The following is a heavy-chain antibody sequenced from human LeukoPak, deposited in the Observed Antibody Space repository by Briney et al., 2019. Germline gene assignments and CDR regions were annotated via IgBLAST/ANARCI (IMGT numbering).Heavy chain of an antibody. CDR1: GYTFTGFY. CDR2: NNPNSGDT. V-gene: IGHV1-2*02. Sequence: GASVRVSCKPSGYTFTGFYIHWVRQAPGQGLEWMGWNNPNSGDTNYAQKFQDRVTMTTDTSISTAYMELSRLRSDDTAVYFCARDRGNHFDHWGQGTPVTVSS. CDR3: ARDRGNHFDH. J-gene: IGHJ4*02. D-gene: IGHD1-14*01.